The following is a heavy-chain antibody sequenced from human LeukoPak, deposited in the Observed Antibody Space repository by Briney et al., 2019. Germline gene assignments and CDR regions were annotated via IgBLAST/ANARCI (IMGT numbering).Heavy chain of an antibody. CDR2: IYHSGST. D-gene: IGHD1-1*01. V-gene: IGHV4-4*02. CDR1: GGSISSSNW. CDR3: ARRRCTGASAAGNYFDY. J-gene: IGHJ4*02. Sequence: SETLSLTCAVSGGSISSSNWWSWVRQPPGKGLEWIGEIYHSGSTNYNPSLKSRVTISVDKSKNQFSLKLSSVTAADTAVYYCARRRCTGASAAGNYFDYWGQGTLVTVSS.